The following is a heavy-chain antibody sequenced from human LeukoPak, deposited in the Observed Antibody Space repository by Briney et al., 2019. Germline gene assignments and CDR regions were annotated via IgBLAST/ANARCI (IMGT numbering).Heavy chain of an antibody. V-gene: IGHV4-59*08. Sequence: SETLSLTCTVSGASISSYYWSWIRQPPGKGLAWIGYISYTGSTNYNPSLKSRVTISVDTSKNQFSLRLSSVTAADTAVYYCASLRMANFDYWGQGTLATVSS. D-gene: IGHD2-8*01. CDR2: ISYTGST. J-gene: IGHJ4*02. CDR3: ASLRMANFDY. CDR1: GASISSYY.